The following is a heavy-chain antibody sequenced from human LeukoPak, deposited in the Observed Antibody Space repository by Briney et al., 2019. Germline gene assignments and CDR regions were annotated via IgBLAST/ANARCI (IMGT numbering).Heavy chain of an antibody. J-gene: IGHJ4*02. Sequence: GESLKICCKGSGYSLTSYWIGWVHQMPGKGLELMGIIYPGDSDTRYSPSFQGQVTISADKSISTAYLQWSSLKASDTAMYYCARCLLSSTSCTLGYWGQGTLVTVSS. CDR3: ARCLLSSTSCTLGY. CDR2: IYPGDSDT. V-gene: IGHV5-51*07. CDR1: GYSLTSYW. D-gene: IGHD2-2*01.